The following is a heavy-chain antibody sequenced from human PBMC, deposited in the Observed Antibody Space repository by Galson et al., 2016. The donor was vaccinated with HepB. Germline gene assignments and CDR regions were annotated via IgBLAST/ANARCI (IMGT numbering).Heavy chain of an antibody. CDR3: ARGLNGLDV. Sequence: SLRLSCAASGFSFSDHYMNWVRQAPGAGLEWVARATNKACGYITQYGTSARDRFIISRDESESSLYLQMNSLKIEDSAVYYCARGLNGLDVWGRGTAVTVSS. J-gene: IGHJ6*02. V-gene: IGHV3-72*01. CDR2: ATNKACGYIT. CDR1: GFSFSDHY.